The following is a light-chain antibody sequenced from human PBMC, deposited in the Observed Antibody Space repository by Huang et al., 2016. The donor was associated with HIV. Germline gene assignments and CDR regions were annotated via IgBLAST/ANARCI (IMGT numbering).Light chain of an antibody. V-gene: IGKV3-11*01. CDR3: QQRSNWPLT. Sequence: EIVLTQSPATLSLSPGERATLSCWASQSVSSYLAWYQQKPGQAPGRLIYDASTRATGIPARFSGSGSGTDFTLTISSLEPEDFAVYYCQQRSNWPLTFGGGTKVEIK. J-gene: IGKJ4*01. CDR2: DAS. CDR1: QSVSSY.